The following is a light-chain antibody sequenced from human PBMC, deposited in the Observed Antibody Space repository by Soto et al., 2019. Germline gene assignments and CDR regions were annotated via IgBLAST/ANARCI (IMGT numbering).Light chain of an antibody. V-gene: IGKV1-5*03. J-gene: IGKJ4*01. CDR3: QQYNSIPLT. Sequence: DIQMTQSPSTLSASVGDRVTITCRASRSISNYLAWYQQKPGKAPKLLNYKASTLETGVPSRFSGSGSGTEFPLTISSLQSDDVATYCCQQYNSIPLTFGGGTKVEIK. CDR2: KAS. CDR1: RSISNY.